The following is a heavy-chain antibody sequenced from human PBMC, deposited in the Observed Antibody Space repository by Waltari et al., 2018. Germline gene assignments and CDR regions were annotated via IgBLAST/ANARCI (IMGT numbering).Heavy chain of an antibody. J-gene: IGHJ5*01. Sequence: EVQLVESGGGLVQPGGPLRLSCAASGFTFTSSWMYWVRQVQGKGLVWGSGWNRDGTYTSSTDTWEALITISSENTKNTMYLQMNILRAEDTAVKYCARSSIRGFIKVGPNCFDPWGQGTLVTVSS. CDR3: ARSSIRGFIKVGPNCFDP. D-gene: IGHD3-10*01. V-gene: IGHV3-74*01. CDR1: GFTFTSSW. CDR2: WNRDGTYT.